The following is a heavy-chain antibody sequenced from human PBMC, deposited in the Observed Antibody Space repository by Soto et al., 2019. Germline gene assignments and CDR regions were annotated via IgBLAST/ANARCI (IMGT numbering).Heavy chain of an antibody. CDR2: IYYSGST. V-gene: IGHV4-59*08. D-gene: IGHD5-12*01. Sequence: PSETRSLTCTVSGGSISSYYLSWIRQPPGKGLEWIGYIYYSGSTNYNPSLKSRVTISVDTSKNQFSLKLSSVTAADTAVYYCARRWARTFDYWGQGTLLTVS. J-gene: IGHJ4*02. CDR3: ARRWARTFDY. CDR1: GGSISSYY.